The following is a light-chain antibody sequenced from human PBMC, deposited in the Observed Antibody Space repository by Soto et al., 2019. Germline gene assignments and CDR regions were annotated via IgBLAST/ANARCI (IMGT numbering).Light chain of an antibody. Sequence: EIVLTQSPGTLSLSPGERATLSCRASQSVSSSYLAWYQQKPGQAPRLLIYGASSRATGIPDRFSGSGSGTDFTLTITRLEPKDFAVYYCQQYGSSPPYTFGLGTKLEIK. V-gene: IGKV3-20*01. J-gene: IGKJ2*01. CDR3: QQYGSSPPYT. CDR1: QSVSSSY. CDR2: GAS.